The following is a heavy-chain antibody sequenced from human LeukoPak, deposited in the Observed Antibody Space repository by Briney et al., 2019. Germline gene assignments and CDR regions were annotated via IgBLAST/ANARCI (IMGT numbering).Heavy chain of an antibody. D-gene: IGHD6-19*01. CDR1: GFTFSSYG. CDR3: ARDQGIAVAGTDRIYYYYYGMDV. Sequence: GRYLRLYCAASGFTFSSYGMHWVRQAPGKGLEWVAVIWYDGSNKYYADSVKGRFTISRDNSKNTLYLQMNSLRAEDTAVYYCARDQGIAVAGTDRIYYYYYGMDVWGKGTTVTVSS. J-gene: IGHJ6*04. CDR2: IWYDGSNK. V-gene: IGHV3-33*01.